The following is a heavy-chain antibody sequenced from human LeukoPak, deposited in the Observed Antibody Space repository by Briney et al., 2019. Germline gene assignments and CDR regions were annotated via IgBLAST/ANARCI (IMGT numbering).Heavy chain of an antibody. Sequence: PGGSLRLSCAASGFTFSSYAMSWVRQAPGKGPEWVSTISIDGGRTYYADSVKGRFTVSRDTSKNTLYLQMNSLRAEDTAVYYCAQKGIGSSRYLNRAVWGKGTTVTVSS. CDR3: AQKGIGSSRYLNRAV. V-gene: IGHV3-23*01. CDR1: GFTFSSYA. D-gene: IGHD6-25*01. J-gene: IGHJ6*03. CDR2: ISIDGGRT.